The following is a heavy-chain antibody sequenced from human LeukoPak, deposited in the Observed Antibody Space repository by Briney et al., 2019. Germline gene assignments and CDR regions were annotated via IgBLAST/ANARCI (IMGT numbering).Heavy chain of an antibody. V-gene: IGHV1-2*02. CDR1: GYTFTGYY. Sequence: ASVKVSCKASGYTFTGYYMHWVRQAPGQGLEWMGWINPNSGGTNYAQKFQGRVTMTRDTSISTAYMELSRLGSDDTAVYYCARGVVPAAIDYYYYYYMDVWGKGTTVTVSS. J-gene: IGHJ6*03. D-gene: IGHD2-2*01. CDR2: INPNSGGT. CDR3: ARGVVPAAIDYYYYYYMDV.